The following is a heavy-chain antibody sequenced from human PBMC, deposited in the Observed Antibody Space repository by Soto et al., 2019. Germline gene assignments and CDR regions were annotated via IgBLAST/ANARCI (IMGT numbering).Heavy chain of an antibody. Sequence: QVQLQESGPGLVKPSETLSLTCTVSGGSINNHYWSWIRQPPGKGLEWLGYVYYNGITNYNPSLKSRVTMSADTSKNQLSLTLTSLTAADTAIYYCTRANWYSEYWGQGTLVTVSS. CDR2: VYYNGIT. D-gene: IGHD7-27*01. CDR1: GGSINNHY. CDR3: TRANWYSEY. J-gene: IGHJ4*02. V-gene: IGHV4-59*11.